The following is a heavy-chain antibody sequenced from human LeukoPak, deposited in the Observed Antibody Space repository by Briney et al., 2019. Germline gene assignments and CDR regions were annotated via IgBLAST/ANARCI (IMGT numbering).Heavy chain of an antibody. CDR2: IYYSGST. J-gene: IGHJ3*02. Sequence: SETLSLTCTVSGGSISSYYWSWLRQPPGKGLEWIGYIYYSGSTNYNPSLKRRVTISVDTSKNQFSLKLSSVTAADTAVYYCAREFELRWGAFDIWGQGTMVTVSS. CDR3: AREFELRWGAFDI. D-gene: IGHD4-23*01. V-gene: IGHV4-59*01. CDR1: GGSISSYY.